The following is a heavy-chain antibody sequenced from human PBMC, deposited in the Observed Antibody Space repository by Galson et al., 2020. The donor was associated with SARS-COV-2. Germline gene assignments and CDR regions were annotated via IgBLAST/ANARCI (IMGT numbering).Heavy chain of an antibody. Sequence: GGSLRLSCVASGLTFSGSVVHWVRQPSGKGLEWVGRIRSKVNNYATAYPASVQGRFTISRDDSKNTAYLQMNSLKIEDTTVYYCTTRGGGWGQGTLVTVSS. CDR2: IRSKVNNYAT. CDR3: TTRGGG. D-gene: IGHD1-7*01. CDR1: GLTFSGSV. J-gene: IGHJ4*02. V-gene: IGHV3-73*01.